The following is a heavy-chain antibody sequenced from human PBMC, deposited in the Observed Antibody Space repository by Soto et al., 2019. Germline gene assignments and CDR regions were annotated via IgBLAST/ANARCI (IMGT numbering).Heavy chain of an antibody. D-gene: IGHD1-26*01. CDR2: ISGSGGST. V-gene: IGHV3-23*01. CDR1: GFTFSSYA. Sequence: GGSLRLSCAASGFTFSSYAMSWVRQAPGKGLEWVSAISGSGGSTYYADSVKGRFTISRDNSKNTLYLQMNSLRAEDTAVYYCAKPTEYYYYYYMDVWGKGTTVTVSS. CDR3: AKPTEYYYYYYMDV. J-gene: IGHJ6*03.